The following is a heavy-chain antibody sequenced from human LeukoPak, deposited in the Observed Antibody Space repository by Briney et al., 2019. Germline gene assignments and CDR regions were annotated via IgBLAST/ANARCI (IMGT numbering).Heavy chain of an antibody. J-gene: IGHJ3*02. Sequence: GGSLRLSCAASRFTFSSYWMNWVRQAPGKGLEWVANIKQDGSEKYYVDSVEGRFTISRDNAKNSLYLQMNSLRAEDTAVYYCAKPFTISGATDAFDIWGQGTMVTVFS. CDR3: AKPFTISGATDAFDI. CDR2: IKQDGSEK. V-gene: IGHV3-7*01. D-gene: IGHD3-3*01. CDR1: RFTFSSYW.